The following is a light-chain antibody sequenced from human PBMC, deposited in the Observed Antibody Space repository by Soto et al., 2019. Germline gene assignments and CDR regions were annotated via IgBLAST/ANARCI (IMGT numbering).Light chain of an antibody. J-gene: IGLJ1*01. V-gene: IGLV2-14*01. Sequence: QSALTQPASVSGSPGQSITISCTGTSSDVGGHNYVSWYQQHPGKAPKLMIYEVSNRPSGVSHRFSGSKSGNTASLTISGLQAEEEADYYCSSYTSSSTDFVFGTGTKLTVL. CDR3: SSYTSSSTDFV. CDR1: SSDVGGHNY. CDR2: EVS.